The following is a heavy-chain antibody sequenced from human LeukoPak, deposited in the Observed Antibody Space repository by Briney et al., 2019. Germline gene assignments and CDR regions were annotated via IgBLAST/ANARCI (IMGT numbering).Heavy chain of an antibody. D-gene: IGHD5-18*01. J-gene: IGHJ4*02. CDR3: AKDLYSYGPHY. Sequence: GRSLRLSCAASGFTFSSYGMHWVRQAPGKGLEWVAVISYDGSNKYYADSVKGRFTISRDNSKNTLYLQMNSLRAEDTAVYYCAKDLYSYGPHYWGQGTLVTVSS. CDR2: ISYDGSNK. V-gene: IGHV3-30*18. CDR1: GFTFSSYG.